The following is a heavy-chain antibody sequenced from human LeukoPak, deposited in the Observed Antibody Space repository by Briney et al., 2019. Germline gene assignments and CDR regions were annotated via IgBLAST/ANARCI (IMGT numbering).Heavy chain of an antibody. Sequence: GGSLRLSCAASGFTFSSYAMSWVRQAPGKGLEWVSAISGSGGSTYYADSVKGRFTISRDNSKNTLYLQMNSLRAEDTAVYYCAKAFSNYDFWSGYSTSYYYYYMDVWGKGTTVTVSS. V-gene: IGHV3-23*01. CDR1: GFTFSSYA. CDR2: ISGSGGST. D-gene: IGHD3-3*01. CDR3: AKAFSNYDFWSGYSTSYYYYYMDV. J-gene: IGHJ6*03.